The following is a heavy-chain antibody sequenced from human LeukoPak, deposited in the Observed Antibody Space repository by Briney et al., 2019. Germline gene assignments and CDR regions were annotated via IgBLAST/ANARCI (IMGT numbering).Heavy chain of an antibody. V-gene: IGHV4-59*01. D-gene: IGHD5-24*01. CDR2: IYYSGST. CDR1: GGSISSYY. Sequence: KPSETLSLTCTVSGGSISSYYWSWIRQPPGKGLEWIGYIYYSGSTNYNPSLKSRVTISVDTSKNQFSLKQSSVTAADTAVYYCARGLEMATFDYWGQGTLVTVSS. CDR3: ARGLEMATFDY. J-gene: IGHJ4*02.